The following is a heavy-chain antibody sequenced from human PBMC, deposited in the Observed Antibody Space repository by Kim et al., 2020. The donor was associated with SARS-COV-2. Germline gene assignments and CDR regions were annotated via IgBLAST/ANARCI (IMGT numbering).Heavy chain of an antibody. Sequence: GGSLRLSCAASGFIFGDYAMHWVRQTPGKGLEWVAGLSWNSGKIGYADSVKGRFTISRDNARRSLFLQMDSLRSEDTALYFCAKDIIAAAGLYYFDFWG. J-gene: IGHJ4*01. D-gene: IGHD6-13*01. CDR3: AKDIIAAAGLYYFDF. CDR1: GFIFGDYA. CDR2: LSWNSGKI. V-gene: IGHV3-9*01.